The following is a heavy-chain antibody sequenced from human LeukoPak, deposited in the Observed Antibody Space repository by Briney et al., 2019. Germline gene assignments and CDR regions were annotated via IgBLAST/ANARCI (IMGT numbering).Heavy chain of an antibody. J-gene: IGHJ4*02. CDR3: AREEYDYVWGSYRPLDY. V-gene: IGHV1-18*01. Sequence: ASVKVSCKTSGYSFNSHHVHWVRQAPGQGLEWMGWISAYNGNTNYAQKLQGRVTMTTDTSTSTAYMELRSLRSDDTAVYYCAREEYDYVWGSYRPLDYWGQGTLVTVSS. CDR2: ISAYNGNT. CDR1: GYSFNSHH. D-gene: IGHD3-16*02.